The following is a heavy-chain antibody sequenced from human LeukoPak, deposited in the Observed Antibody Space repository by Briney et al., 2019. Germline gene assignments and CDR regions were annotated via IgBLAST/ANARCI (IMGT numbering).Heavy chain of an antibody. CDR1: GGSFSGYY. CDR3: ARGEWELKPPNWFDP. J-gene: IGHJ5*02. V-gene: IGHV4-34*01. CDR2: INHSGST. D-gene: IGHD1-26*01. Sequence: SETLSLTCAVYGGSFSGYYWTWIRRPPGKGLEWIGEINHSGSTNYNPSLKSRVTISVDTSKNQFSLKLSSVTAADTAVYYCARGEWELKPPNWFDPWGQGIMVTVSS.